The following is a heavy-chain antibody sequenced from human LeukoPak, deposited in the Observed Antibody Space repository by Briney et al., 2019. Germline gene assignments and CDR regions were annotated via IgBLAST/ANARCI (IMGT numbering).Heavy chain of an antibody. CDR1: GFTFTNAG. D-gene: IGHD3-22*01. CDR3: TTTYHYDSSPGSFDY. CDR2: IKSKADGGIS. J-gene: IGHJ4*02. V-gene: IGHV3-15*01. Sequence: GGSLRLSCAASGFTFTNAGMNWVRQAPGKGLEWLGCIKSKADGGISDYAEPVKGRFTFSRDDSKNTLYLLMNSPKTEDTAVYYCTTTYHYDSSPGSFDYWGQGTLVTVSS.